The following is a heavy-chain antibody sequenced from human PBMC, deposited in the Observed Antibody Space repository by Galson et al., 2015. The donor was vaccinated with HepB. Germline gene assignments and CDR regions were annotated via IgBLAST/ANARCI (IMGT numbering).Heavy chain of an antibody. D-gene: IGHD3-22*01. V-gene: IGHV1-69*13. CDR1: GGNFSTYA. Sequence: SVKVSCKAYGGNFSTYAISWVRQAPGRGLECVGGIIPMFSTANYAQKFQGRVTITADESTITSYMELSSLTSEDTAVYYCARASYYYDSSDYYYHFWGQGTLVTVSS. CDR3: ARASYYYDSSDYYYHF. CDR2: IIPMFSTA. J-gene: IGHJ4*02.